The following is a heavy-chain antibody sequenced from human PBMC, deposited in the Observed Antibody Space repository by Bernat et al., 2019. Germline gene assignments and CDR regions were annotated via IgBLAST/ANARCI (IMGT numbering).Heavy chain of an antibody. V-gene: IGHV5-51*01. CDR3: GRGSIAAVYNWFDP. CDR2: FHPGDSDT. Sequence: EVQLVQSGAEVKKPGESLKISCQVSGYTFTNSWIGWVRQMPGKGLEWMGIFHPGDSDTRYSPSVQGTVTSSADTSIKPPQLRRSSLKASDTAMYYCGRGSIAAVYNWFDPWGQGTLVTVSS. CDR1: GYTFTNSW. D-gene: IGHD6-13*01. J-gene: IGHJ5*02.